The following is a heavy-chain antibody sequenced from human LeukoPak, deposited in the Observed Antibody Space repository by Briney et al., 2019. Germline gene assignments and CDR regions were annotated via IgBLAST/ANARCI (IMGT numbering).Heavy chain of an antibody. Sequence: GGSLRLSCPVSGFPLSSYMLNWCRQAPGKGLEWVSYINIDSITVNYADSVKGRFTISRDNAKNSLYLQMNSLRAEDTAVYYCATAKFDNWGQGTLVTVSS. CDR2: INIDSITV. V-gene: IGHV3-48*01. J-gene: IGHJ4*02. CDR3: ATAKFDN. CDR1: GFPLSSYM.